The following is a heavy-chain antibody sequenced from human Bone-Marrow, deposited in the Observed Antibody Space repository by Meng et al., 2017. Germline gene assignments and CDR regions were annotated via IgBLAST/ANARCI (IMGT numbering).Heavy chain of an antibody. CDR1: GGSMSSGNYY. J-gene: IGHJ4*02. D-gene: IGHD2-21*01. Sequence: QVQLQDSGPGLVEPSQTLSLNCTVSGGSMSSGNYYWSWIRQPPGKGLEWIGYIHHSGSAYYNPSLKSRVSISVDTSKNQFSLNLNSMTAADTAVYYCASFDHIPRRNYFDYWGQGTLVTVSS. CDR3: ASFDHIPRRNYFDY. V-gene: IGHV4-30-4*01. CDR2: IHHSGSA.